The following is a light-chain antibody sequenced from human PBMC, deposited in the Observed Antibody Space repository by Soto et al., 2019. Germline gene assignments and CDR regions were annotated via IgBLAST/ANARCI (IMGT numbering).Light chain of an antibody. J-gene: IGKJ1*01. CDR1: QSTSDT. Sequence: EIVMTQSPATLSVSPGGRATLSCRASQSTSDTLAWYQQKPGQAPRLLIHGASTRATGFPARFSGSGSGTDFTLTISSLQSEDFAVYYCQQYNNWPWTFGQGTKVEIK. CDR2: GAS. V-gene: IGKV3-15*01. CDR3: QQYNNWPWT.